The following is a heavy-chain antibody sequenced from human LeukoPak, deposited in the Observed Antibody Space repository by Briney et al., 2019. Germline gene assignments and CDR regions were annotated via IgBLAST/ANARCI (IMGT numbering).Heavy chain of an antibody. V-gene: IGHV1-69*13. D-gene: IGHD6-19*01. CDR2: IIPMFGIA. J-gene: IGHJ4*02. CDR1: GGTFSRYA. CDR3: ARDRPYTGGCRGFDY. Sequence: SVEVSCKASGGTFSRYAISWVRQAPGQGLEWMGGIIPMFGIANYAQEFQGRVTITADESTSTAYMELSSLRSEDTAVYYCARDRPYTGGCRGFDYWGQGTLVTVSS.